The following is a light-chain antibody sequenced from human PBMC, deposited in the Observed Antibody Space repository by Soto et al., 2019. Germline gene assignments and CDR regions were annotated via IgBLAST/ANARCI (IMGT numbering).Light chain of an antibody. CDR1: QSLVYSDGNTS. J-gene: IGKJ1*01. Sequence: DVVMTQSPLSLPVTLGQPASLSCRSSQSLVYSDGNTSLNWFQQRPGQSPRRLIYKVSNRDSGVPDRFSGSGSGTDFTLKISRVEAEDVGVYYCMQGTHSWTFGQGTKVEIK. CDR3: MQGTHSWT. V-gene: IGKV2-30*01. CDR2: KVS.